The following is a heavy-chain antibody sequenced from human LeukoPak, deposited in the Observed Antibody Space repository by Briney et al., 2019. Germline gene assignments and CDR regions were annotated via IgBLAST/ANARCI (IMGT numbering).Heavy chain of an antibody. D-gene: IGHD3-3*02. CDR3: ARNILFRAFDI. J-gene: IGHJ3*02. Sequence: GGSLRLSCAASGFTFSSYAMHWVRQAPGKGLEWVAVISYDGSNKYYADSVKGRFTISRDNSKNTLYLQMNSLRAEDTAVYYCARNILFRAFDIWGQGTMVNVSS. CDR1: GFTFSSYA. V-gene: IGHV3-30*04. CDR2: ISYDGSNK.